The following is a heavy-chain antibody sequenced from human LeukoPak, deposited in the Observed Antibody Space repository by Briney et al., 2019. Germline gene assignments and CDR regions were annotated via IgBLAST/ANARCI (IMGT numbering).Heavy chain of an antibody. V-gene: IGHV4-39*01. Sequence: KPSETLSPTCSVSCGSISSPSYYWGWIRQPLGKGLEWIGKINFSGNTFYNPSLKTRVTISVDTSKNQFSLELSSVTAADTADYYCARLYADSSGFDYWGQGTLVTVSS. CDR3: ARLYADSSGFDY. CDR1: CGSISSPSYY. D-gene: IGHD3-22*01. J-gene: IGHJ4*02. CDR2: INFSGNT.